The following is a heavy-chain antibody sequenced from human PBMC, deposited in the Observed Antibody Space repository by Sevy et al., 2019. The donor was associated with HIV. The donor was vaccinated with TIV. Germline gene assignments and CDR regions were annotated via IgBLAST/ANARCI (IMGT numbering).Heavy chain of an antibody. CDR3: TTGSRSQEDYYNH. CDR1: GFTFSNAW. D-gene: IGHD6-13*01. Sequence: GGSLRLSCAASGFTFSNAWMSWVRQAPGKGLEWVGRIKGKIYDGTIDYAAPVKGRFSISRDDSKNTLYLQMNSLKTEDTAVYYCTTGSRSQEDYYNHWGQGTLVTVSS. V-gene: IGHV3-15*01. CDR2: IKGKIYDGTI. J-gene: IGHJ4*02.